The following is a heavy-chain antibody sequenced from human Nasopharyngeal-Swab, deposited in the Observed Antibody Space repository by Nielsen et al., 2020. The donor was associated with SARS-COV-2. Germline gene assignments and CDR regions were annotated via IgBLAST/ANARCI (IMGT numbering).Heavy chain of an antibody. CDR2: ISGSGGST. CDR3: AKDAASSSSHYYGMDV. CDR1: GFSFSTYS. Sequence: GESLKISCPASGFSFSTYSINWVRQAPGKGLEWVSAISGSGGSTYYADSVKGRFTISRDNSKNTLYLQMNSLRAEDTAVYYCAKDAASSSSHYYGMDVWGQGTTVTVSS. D-gene: IGHD6-6*01. J-gene: IGHJ6*02. V-gene: IGHV3-23*01.